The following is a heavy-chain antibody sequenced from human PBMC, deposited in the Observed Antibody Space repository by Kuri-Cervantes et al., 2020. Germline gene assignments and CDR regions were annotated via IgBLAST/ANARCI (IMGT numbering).Heavy chain of an antibody. CDR2: INTNTGNP. CDR1: GYTFTSYG. J-gene: IGHJ3*02. V-gene: IGHV7-4-1*02. Sequence: ASVKVSCKASGYTFTSYGISWVRQAPGQGLEWMGWINTNTGNPTYAQGFTGRFVFSLDTSVSTAYLQISSLKAEDTAVYYCARAILTMVRGDAFDIWGQGTMVTVSS. D-gene: IGHD3-10*01. CDR3: ARAILTMVRGDAFDI.